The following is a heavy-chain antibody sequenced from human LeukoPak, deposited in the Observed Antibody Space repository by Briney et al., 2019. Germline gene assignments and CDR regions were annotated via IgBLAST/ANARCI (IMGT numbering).Heavy chain of an antibody. J-gene: IGHJ6*02. Sequence: GSVRVSCKASGYTFTNYYLHWVRQAPGHGLEWMAIINPSDGRTYYEQKLQGRVTVTRDTSTSTVYMELSSLRSEDTAVYYCASDTRTMTAVTRGQHYYYGLDVWGQGTTVTVSS. CDR1: GYTFTNYY. V-gene: IGHV1-46*01. CDR2: INPSDGRT. CDR3: ASDTRTMTAVTRGQHYYYGLDV. D-gene: IGHD4-17*01.